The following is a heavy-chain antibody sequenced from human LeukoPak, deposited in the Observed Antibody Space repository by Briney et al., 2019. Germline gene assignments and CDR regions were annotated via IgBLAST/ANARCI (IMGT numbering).Heavy chain of an antibody. CDR1: GFTFSNYW. CDR2: INSDGSNT. J-gene: IGHJ6*03. V-gene: IGHV3-74*01. CDR3: ARAPRYIDV. D-gene: IGHD6-6*01. Sequence: PGGSLRLSCAASGFTFSNYWMHWVRQAPGKGLVWVSRINSDGSNTIYADSVKGRSTISRDNAKNTLYLQMSSLRAEDAAVYFCARAPRYIDVWGRGTTVTVSS.